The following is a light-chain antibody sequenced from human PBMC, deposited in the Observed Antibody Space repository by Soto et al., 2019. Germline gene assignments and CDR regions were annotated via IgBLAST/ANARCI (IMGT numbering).Light chain of an antibody. CDR1: QSPLYSDGKSY. CDR3: MPGTHWPLT. J-gene: IGKJ1*01. V-gene: IGKV2-30*01. CDR2: EVS. Sequence: DVVMTQSPLSLPVTLGQPASISCRSSQSPLYSDGKSYLSWFQQRPGQSPRRLFYEVSIRDSGVPDRFSGSGSGTDFTLKISRLEAEDVAIYYCMPGTHWPLTFGQGTKVESK.